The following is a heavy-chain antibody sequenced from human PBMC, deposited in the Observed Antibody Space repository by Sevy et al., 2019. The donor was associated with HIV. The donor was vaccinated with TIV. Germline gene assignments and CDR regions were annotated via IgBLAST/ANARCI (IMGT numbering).Heavy chain of an antibody. J-gene: IGHJ3*02. CDR2: ISYDESIE. CDR1: GFAFSSYT. CDR3: ASEGNYGDSRDAFDI. D-gene: IGHD4-17*01. Sequence: GGSLRLSCAASGFAFSSYTVHWVRQAPDKGLEWVALISYDESIEYYADSVRGRFTISRDTSESTIYLQMRSLRADDTAVYYCASEGNYGDSRDAFDIWGQGTLVTVSS. V-gene: IGHV3-30*14.